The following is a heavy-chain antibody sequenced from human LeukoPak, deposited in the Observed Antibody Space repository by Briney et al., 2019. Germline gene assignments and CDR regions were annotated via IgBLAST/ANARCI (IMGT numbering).Heavy chain of an antibody. CDR2: IYTSGST. CDR3: ARRSHYYDSSGYAVGAFDI. J-gene: IGHJ3*02. CDR1: GGSISSYY. V-gene: IGHV4-4*07. Sequence: PSETLSLTCTVSGGSISSYYWSWIRQPAGKGLEWIGRIYTSGSTNYNPSLKSRVTMSVDTSKNQFSLKLSSVTAADTAVYYCARRSHYYDSSGYAVGAFDIWGQGTMVTVSS. D-gene: IGHD3-22*01.